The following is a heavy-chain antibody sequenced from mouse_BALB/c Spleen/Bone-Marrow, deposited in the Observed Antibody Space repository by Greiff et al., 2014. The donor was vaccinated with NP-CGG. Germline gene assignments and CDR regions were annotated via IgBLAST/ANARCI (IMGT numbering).Heavy chain of an antibody. V-gene: IGHV2-6-1*01. Sequence: VKLVESGPGLVAPSQCLSITCTTSGFSLTRYGVHWVRQPPGKGLEWLVVIWSDGSTTYNSAFKSRMNITKDNSKSQVFLKMNSLQTDDTAMYYCARNSNFCALDSWGQGTSVTVSS. CDR2: IWSDGST. CDR3: ARNSNFCALDS. CDR1: GFSLTRYG. D-gene: IGHD2-5*01. J-gene: IGHJ4*01.